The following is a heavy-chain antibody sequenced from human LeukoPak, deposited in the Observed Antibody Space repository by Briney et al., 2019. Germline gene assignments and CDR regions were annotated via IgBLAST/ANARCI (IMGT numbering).Heavy chain of an antibody. J-gene: IGHJ6*02. CDR3: ARELDSSGWYGTYYYYGMDV. D-gene: IGHD6-19*01. Sequence: PSQTLSLTCTVSGGSISSGGYYWSWIRQPPGKGLEWIGYIFHSGSAYYNPSLKSRVTISVDRSKNQFSLKLSSVTAADTAVYYCARELDSSGWYGTYYYYGMDVWGQGTTVTVSS. CDR1: GGSISSGGYY. CDR2: IFHSGSA. V-gene: IGHV4-30-2*01.